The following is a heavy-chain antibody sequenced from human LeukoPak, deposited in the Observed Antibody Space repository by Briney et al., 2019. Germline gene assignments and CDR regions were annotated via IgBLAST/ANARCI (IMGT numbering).Heavy chain of an antibody. CDR3: ARARIMITFGGVNWFDP. CDR1: EYTFTGYY. D-gene: IGHD3-16*01. Sequence: ASVKVSCKASEYTFTGYYMHWVRQAPGQGLEWMGWINPNSGVTNFAQKFQGRVTMTRDTSISTAYMELSRLRSDDTAVYYCARARIMITFGGVNWFDPWGQGTLVTVSS. J-gene: IGHJ5*02. V-gene: IGHV1-2*02. CDR2: INPNSGVT.